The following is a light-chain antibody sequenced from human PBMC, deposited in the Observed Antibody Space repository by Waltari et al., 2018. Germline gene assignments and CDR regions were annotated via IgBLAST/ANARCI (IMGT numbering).Light chain of an antibody. CDR1: QSVGSY. J-gene: IGKJ2*01. CDR2: DAS. V-gene: IGKV3-11*01. Sequence: EIVLTQSPATLSLSPGDTATLSCRASQSVGSYLAWYQQKPGQPPRLLIYDASNRATGVPARFRASGSGTDFTLTISSVEAEDFAVYFCQQRSNWTPHTFGQGARLEIK. CDR3: QQRSNWTPHT.